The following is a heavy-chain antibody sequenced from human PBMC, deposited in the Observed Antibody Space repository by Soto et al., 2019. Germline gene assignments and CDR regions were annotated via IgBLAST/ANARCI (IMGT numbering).Heavy chain of an antibody. D-gene: IGHD2-2*02. CDR2: IGVYNGKT. Sequence: QEQLVQSGGEVKKPGASVRVSCKASGYTFTKYGITWVRQAPGQGLEWMGWIGVYNGKTNYARKLQGRVIMTADTSASTAYMELRSLRSDDTAVYYCSRARXXXSPCCYNHYYYGMDIWGQGTTVSVSS. CDR1: GYTFTKYG. J-gene: IGHJ6*02. CDR3: SRARXXXSPCCYNHYYYGMDI. V-gene: IGHV1-18*04.